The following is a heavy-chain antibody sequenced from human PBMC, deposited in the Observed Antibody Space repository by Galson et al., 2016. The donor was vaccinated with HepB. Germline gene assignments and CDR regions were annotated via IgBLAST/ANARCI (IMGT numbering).Heavy chain of an antibody. J-gene: IGHJ4*02. CDR2: INSDGSST. V-gene: IGHV3-74*01. CDR1: GFSFSSFG. D-gene: IGHD6-13*01. Sequence: SLRLSCAASGFSFSSFGMHWVRRAPGKGLVWVSRINSDGSSTSYADSVKGRFTISRDNAKNTLYLQMNSLRAEDTAVYYCRPGIAAASKGYWGQGTLVTVSS. CDR3: RPGIAAASKGY.